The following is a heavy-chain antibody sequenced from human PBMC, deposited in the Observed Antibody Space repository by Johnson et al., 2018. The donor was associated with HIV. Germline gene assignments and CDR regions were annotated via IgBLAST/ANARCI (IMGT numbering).Heavy chain of an antibody. CDR2: IGTAGDT. Sequence: VQLVESGGGLVQPGGSLRLSCAASGFTFSSYDMHWVRQATGKGLEWVSAIGTAGDTYYPGPVKGRFTISRENAKNSLYLQINTLKVGDTAMYYCARTRSGTYPYSAAFDVWGQGTMVTVSS. CDR1: GFTFSSYD. J-gene: IGHJ3*01. CDR3: ARTRSGTYPYSAAFDV. D-gene: IGHD1-26*01. V-gene: IGHV3-13*01.